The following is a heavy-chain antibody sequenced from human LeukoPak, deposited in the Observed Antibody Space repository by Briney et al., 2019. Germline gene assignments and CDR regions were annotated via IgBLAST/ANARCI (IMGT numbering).Heavy chain of an antibody. D-gene: IGHD6-19*01. V-gene: IGHV3-30-3*01. CDR3: ARNRSSGTFYFDF. CDR2: ISHDGTYT. J-gene: IGHJ4*02. CDR1: GFTFSSYA. Sequence: PGGSLRLSCAASGFTFSSYAMHWVRQAPGKGLEWVALISHDGTYTYYADSVKGQFTISRDNSKDTLYLHMDSLRGDDTAVYYCARNRSSGTFYFDFWGQGTLVTVSS.